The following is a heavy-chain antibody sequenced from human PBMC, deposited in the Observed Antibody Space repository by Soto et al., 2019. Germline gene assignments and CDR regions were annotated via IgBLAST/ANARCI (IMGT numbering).Heavy chain of an antibody. D-gene: IGHD4-17*01. V-gene: IGHV3-21*01. Sequence: EVQLVESGGGLVKPGGSLRLSCAASGFIFSSYSMNWFRQAPGKGLEWVSFISYSSNYIYYADSVKGRFTISRDNAKNSRYRQMNVLRAEDTAVYHGARVRYGDDANWFDPWGQGTLVTVSS. CDR1: GFIFSSYS. CDR2: ISYSSNYI. J-gene: IGHJ5*02. CDR3: ARVRYGDDANWFDP.